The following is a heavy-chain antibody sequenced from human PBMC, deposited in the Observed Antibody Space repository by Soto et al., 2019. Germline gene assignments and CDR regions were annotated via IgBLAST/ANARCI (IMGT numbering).Heavy chain of an antibody. CDR3: ARAFGDDLRCLEWLLTSDYYYGMDA. J-gene: IGHJ6*02. CDR2: INPSGGST. Sequence: SVKVSCKASGYTFTSYYMQWVRQAPGQGLEWMGIINPSGGSTSYAQKFQGRVTMTRDTSTSTVYMELSSVRSEDTAVYYCARAFGDDLRCLEWLLTSDYYYGMDACGQGTTVTVSS. D-gene: IGHD3-3*01. V-gene: IGHV1-46*01. CDR1: GYTFTSYY.